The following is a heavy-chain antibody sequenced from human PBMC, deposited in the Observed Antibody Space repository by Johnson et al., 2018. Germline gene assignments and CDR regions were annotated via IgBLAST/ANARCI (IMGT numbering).Heavy chain of an antibody. CDR3: AREPDWGPLDN. CDR2: IYDRGKT. V-gene: IGHV3-66*01. Sequence: VQLVESGGGLVQPGGSXRLSCAASGFNVSHSYMSWVRQAPGKGLEWVSVIYDRGKTYFTDSVKGRFTVSRDNSKNTLYLQMNTRRAEDTAIYYCAREPDWGPLDNWGQGTLVTVSS. CDR1: GFNVSHSY. J-gene: IGHJ4*02. D-gene: IGHD7-27*01.